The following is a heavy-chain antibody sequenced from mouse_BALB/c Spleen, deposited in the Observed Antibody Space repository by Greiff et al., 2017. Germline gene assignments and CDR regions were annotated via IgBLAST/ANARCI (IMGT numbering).Heavy chain of an antibody. V-gene: IGHV5-6-5*01. Sequence: EVKLVESGGGLVKPGGSLKLSCAASGFTFSSYAMSWVRQTPEKRLEWVASISSGGSTYYPASVKGRFTISRDNARNILYLQMSSLRSEDTAMYYCARGGGYDYGAWFAYWGQGTLVTVSA. CDR3: ARGGGYDYGAWFAY. J-gene: IGHJ3*01. CDR1: GFTFSSYA. CDR2: ISSGGST. D-gene: IGHD2-4*01.